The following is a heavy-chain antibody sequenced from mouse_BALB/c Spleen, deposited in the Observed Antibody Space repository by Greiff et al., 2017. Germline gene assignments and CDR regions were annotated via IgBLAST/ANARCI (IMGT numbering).Heavy chain of an antibody. CDR1: GYTFTSYW. CDR2: IYPGDGDT. D-gene: IGHD2-14*01. CDR3: ARSYRYDGWFAY. J-gene: IGHJ3*01. Sequence: QVHVKQSGAELARPGASVKLSCKASGYTFTSYWMQWVKQRPGQGLEWIGAIYPGDGDTRYTQKFKGKATLTADKSSSTAYMQLSSLASEDSAVYYCARSYRYDGWFAYWGQGTLVTVSA. V-gene: IGHV1-87*01.